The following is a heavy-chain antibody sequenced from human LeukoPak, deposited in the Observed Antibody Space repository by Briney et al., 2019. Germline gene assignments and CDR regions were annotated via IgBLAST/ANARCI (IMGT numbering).Heavy chain of an antibody. V-gene: IGHV4-34*01. CDR1: GGSFSGYY. J-gene: IGHJ5*02. CDR2: INHSGST. Sequence: SETLSLTCAVYGGSFSGYYWSWLRQPPGKGLEWIGEINHSGSTNYNPSLKSRVTISVDTSKNQFSLKLSSVTAADTAVYYCARAGGIVVVPAATIWFDPWGQGTLVTVSS. CDR3: ARAGGIVVVPAATIWFDP. D-gene: IGHD2-2*01.